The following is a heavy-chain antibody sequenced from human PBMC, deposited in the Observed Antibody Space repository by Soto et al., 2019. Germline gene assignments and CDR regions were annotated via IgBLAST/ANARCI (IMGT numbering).Heavy chain of an antibody. J-gene: IGHJ6*02. CDR3: ARIRVATIGDYYYGMDA. CDR1: GFSLSTSGMC. Sequence: SGPTLVNPTQTLTLTCTFSGFSLSTSGMCVSWIRQPPGKALEWLALIDWDDDKYYSTSLKTRLTISKDTSKNQVVLTMTNMDPVDTATYYCARIRVATIGDYYYGMDARGQGTTVTVSS. V-gene: IGHV2-70*01. CDR2: IDWDDDK. D-gene: IGHD5-12*01.